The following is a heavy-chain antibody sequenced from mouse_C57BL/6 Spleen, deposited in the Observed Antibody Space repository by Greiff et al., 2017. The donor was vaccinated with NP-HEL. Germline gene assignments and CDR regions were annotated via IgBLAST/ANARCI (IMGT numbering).Heavy chain of an antibody. V-gene: IGHV1-55*01. CDR3: ARFYYGSSYDWYFDV. J-gene: IGHJ1*03. D-gene: IGHD1-1*01. CDR2: IYPGSGST. Sequence: QVQLQQPGAELVKPGASVKMSCKASGYTFTSYWITWVKQRPGQGLAWIGDIYPGSGSTNYNEKFKSKATLTVDTSSSTAYMQLSSLTSEDSAVYYCARFYYGSSYDWYFDVWGTGTTVTVSS. CDR1: GYTFTSYW.